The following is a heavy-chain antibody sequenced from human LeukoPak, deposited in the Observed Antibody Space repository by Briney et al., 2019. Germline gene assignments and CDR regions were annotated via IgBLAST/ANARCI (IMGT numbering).Heavy chain of an antibody. V-gene: IGHV6-1*01. CDR1: GDSVSSNSAG. CDR2: AYYRSKWYN. CDR3: AREEDLSGFYDWFDP. Sequence: SQTLSLTCAISGDSVSSNSAGWNWIRQSPSRGLEWQGRAYYRSKWYNDYAVSVKSRITINPDTSKNQFSLQLNSVTPEDTAVSYCAREEDLSGFYDWFDPWGQGTLVTVSS. D-gene: IGHD3-9*01. J-gene: IGHJ5*02.